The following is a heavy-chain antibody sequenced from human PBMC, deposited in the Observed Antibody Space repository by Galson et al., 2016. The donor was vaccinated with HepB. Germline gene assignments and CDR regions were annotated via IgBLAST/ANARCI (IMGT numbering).Heavy chain of an antibody. D-gene: IGHD3-22*01. Sequence: SLRLSCAASGFTFSSYSMNWVRQAPGKGLEWVSYISSSSSTIYYADSVKGRFTISRDNAKNSLYLQMNSLRDEDTAVYYCARGQTNYDSSGYFPNWFDPWGQGTLVTVSS. J-gene: IGHJ5*02. V-gene: IGHV3-48*02. CDR1: GFTFSSYS. CDR3: ARGQTNYDSSGYFPNWFDP. CDR2: ISSSSSTI.